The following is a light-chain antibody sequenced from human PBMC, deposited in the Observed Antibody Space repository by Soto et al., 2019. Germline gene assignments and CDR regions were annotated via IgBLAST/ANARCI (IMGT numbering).Light chain of an antibody. CDR2: AAS. J-gene: IGKJ4*01. CDR1: QSISSY. Sequence: PPSLSASVGDRVTITCRASQSISSYLNWYQQKPGKAPKLLIYAASSLQSGVPSRFSGSGSGTDFTLIISSLQPEDFATYYCQQSYSTLPRTFGGGTKVDIK. V-gene: IGKV1-39*01. CDR3: QQSYSTLPRT.